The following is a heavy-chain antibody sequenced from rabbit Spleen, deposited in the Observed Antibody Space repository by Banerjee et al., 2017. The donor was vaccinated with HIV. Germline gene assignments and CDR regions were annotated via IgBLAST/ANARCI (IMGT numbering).Heavy chain of an antibody. CDR1: GFDFNGFSFNSGYD. Sequence: QSLEESGGGLVKPGASLTLTCKASGFDFNGFSFNSGYDMCWVRQAPGKGLEWIACIDTTDGDTDYANWPKGRFTISKTSSTTVTLQMTSLTAADTATYFCARDTSSSFSSYGMDLWGPGTLVTVS. CDR3: ARDTSSSFSSYGMDL. J-gene: IGHJ6*01. CDR2: IDTTDGDT. D-gene: IGHD1-1*01. V-gene: IGHV1S40*01.